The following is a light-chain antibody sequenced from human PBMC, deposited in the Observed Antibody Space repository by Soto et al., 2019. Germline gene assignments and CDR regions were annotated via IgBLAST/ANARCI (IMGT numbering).Light chain of an antibody. CDR1: QSVSSN. J-gene: IGKJ5*01. CDR3: QQYNNWPLT. Sequence: EIVMTQSLATLSVSQGERATLSCRASQSVSSNLAWYQQKPGQAPRLLIYGASSRATGIPVRFSGSGSGTEFTLTISSLQSEDFAVYYCQQYNNWPLTFGQGTRLEIK. CDR2: GAS. V-gene: IGKV3-15*01.